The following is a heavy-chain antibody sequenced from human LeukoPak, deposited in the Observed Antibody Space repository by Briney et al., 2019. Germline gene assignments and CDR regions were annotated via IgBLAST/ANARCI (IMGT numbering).Heavy chain of an antibody. CDR3: ARQDSSGWDLDY. V-gene: IGHV4-39*01. Sequence: SETLSLTCTVSGGSISSSSYYWGWIRQPPGKGLEWIGSIYYSGSTYYNPSLKSRVTISVDTSKNQFSLKLSAVTAADTAVYYCARQDSSGWDLDYWGQGTLVTVSS. J-gene: IGHJ4*02. D-gene: IGHD6-19*01. CDR2: IYYSGST. CDR1: GGSISSSSYY.